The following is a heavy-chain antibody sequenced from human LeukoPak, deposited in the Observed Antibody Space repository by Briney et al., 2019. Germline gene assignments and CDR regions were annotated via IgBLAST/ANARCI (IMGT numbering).Heavy chain of an antibody. V-gene: IGHV4-4*09. CDR2: VHRNGGT. Sequence: SETLSLTCSVSGGSISSYFWSWIRQPPGKGLEWIGYVHRNGGTSYNPSLDSRGTISVATSKSQFFLTVTSVTAADTAVYYCAISTRGNCHECFDYWGLGTLVTVSS. CDR3: AISTRGNCHECFDY. J-gene: IGHJ4*02. D-gene: IGHD2-2*01. CDR1: GGSISSYF.